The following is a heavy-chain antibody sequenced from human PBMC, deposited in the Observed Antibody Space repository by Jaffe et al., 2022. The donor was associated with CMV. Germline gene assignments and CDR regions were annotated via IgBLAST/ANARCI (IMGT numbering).Heavy chain of an antibody. CDR1: GYSFTGYW. Sequence: EVQLVQSGAEVRKSGDSLKISCEGSGYSFTGYWIAWVRQMPGKGLEWMGIIYPSDSDTRYSQAFQGHVTISADKTINSAYLQWSSLKASDTATYYCARYSRGRFYWGQGTPVTVSS. V-gene: IGHV5-51*01. CDR3: ARYSRGRFY. D-gene: IGHD6-19*01. J-gene: IGHJ4*02. CDR2: IYPSDSDT.